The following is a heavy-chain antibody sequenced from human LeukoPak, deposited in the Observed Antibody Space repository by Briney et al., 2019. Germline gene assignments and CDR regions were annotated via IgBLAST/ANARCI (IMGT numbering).Heavy chain of an antibody. Sequence: GGSLRLSCAASGFTFSSYGMHWVRQAPGKGLEWVAFIRYDGSNKYYADSVKGRFTISRDNSKNTLYLQMNSLRAEDTAVYYCAKAEGTIFGGYYYHMDVWGKGTTVTVSS. CDR3: AKAEGTIFGGYYYHMDV. CDR2: IRYDGSNK. V-gene: IGHV3-30*02. CDR1: GFTFSSYG. J-gene: IGHJ6*03. D-gene: IGHD3-10*02.